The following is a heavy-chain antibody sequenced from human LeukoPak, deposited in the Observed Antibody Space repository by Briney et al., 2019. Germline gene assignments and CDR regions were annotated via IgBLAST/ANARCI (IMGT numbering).Heavy chain of an antibody. CDR3: AKEGRSSTPGY. D-gene: IGHD6-6*01. Sequence: GGSLRLSCAASGFTFSDYYMSWVRQAPGKGLEWVSSISDSGSNVYYTDSVKGRFTISRDNAKNSLYLQMNSLRAEDTAVYYCAKEGRSSTPGYWGQGTLVTVSS. V-gene: IGHV3-11*04. CDR2: ISDSGSNV. CDR1: GFTFSDYY. J-gene: IGHJ4*02.